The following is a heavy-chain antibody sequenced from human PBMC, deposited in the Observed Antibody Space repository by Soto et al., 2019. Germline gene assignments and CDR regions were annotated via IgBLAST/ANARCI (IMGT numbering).Heavy chain of an antibody. Sequence: QVQLVESGGGVVQPGRSLRLSCAASGFIFSTYGMHWVRQAPGKGLEWLSVISYDGNNKYYADSVKGRFTISRANSKNTLWLQMDSLRTEDTAVYYCAKDLLLTTITTVGDWGQGTLVTVSS. CDR3: AKDLLLTTITTVGD. J-gene: IGHJ4*02. D-gene: IGHD4-17*01. V-gene: IGHV3-30*18. CDR2: ISYDGNNK. CDR1: GFIFSTYG.